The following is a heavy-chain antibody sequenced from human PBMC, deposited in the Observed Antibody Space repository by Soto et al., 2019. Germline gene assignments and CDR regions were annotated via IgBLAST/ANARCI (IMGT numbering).Heavy chain of an antibody. D-gene: IGHD3-22*01. V-gene: IGHV3-30*18. CDR2: ISCDGSNK. J-gene: IGHJ6*02. Sequence: VGSLRLSCAASGFTFSSYGMHWVRQAPGKGLEWVAVISCDGSNKYYADSVKGRFTISRDNSKNTLYLQMNSLRAEDTAVYYCAKTLDYYDSSGYYYYGMDVWGQGTTVTVSS. CDR3: AKTLDYYDSSGYYYYGMDV. CDR1: GFTFSSYG.